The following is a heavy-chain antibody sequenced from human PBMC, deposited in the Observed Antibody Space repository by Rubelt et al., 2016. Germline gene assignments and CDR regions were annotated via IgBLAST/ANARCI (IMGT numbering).Heavy chain of an antibody. Sequence: QVQLVQSGAEVKKPGASVKVSCKVSGYTLTELSMHWVRQAPGKGLEWMGGFDPEDGETIYAQKFQGRVTMTEDTSTDTAEMELSSLRSEDTAVYYCATRSLWFGEIDRYFDYWGQGTLVTVSS. J-gene: IGHJ4*02. D-gene: IGHD3-10*01. CDR3: ATRSLWFGEIDRYFDY. V-gene: IGHV1-24*01. CDR2: FDPEDGET. CDR1: GYTLTELS.